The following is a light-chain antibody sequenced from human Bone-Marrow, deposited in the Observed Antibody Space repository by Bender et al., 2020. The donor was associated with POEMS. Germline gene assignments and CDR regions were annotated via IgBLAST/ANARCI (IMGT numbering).Light chain of an antibody. CDR3: CSYSASYTLVL. V-gene: IGLV2-11*01. CDR2: DVN. Sequence: QSALTQPRSVSESPGQSVTISCTGTSSDVGGYNYVSWYQQHPGRAPKLIIYDVNTRSSGVPDRFSGSKSGNTASLTISGLQADDEADYYCCSYSASYTLVLFGGGTKLTVL. J-gene: IGLJ2*01. CDR1: SSDVGGYNY.